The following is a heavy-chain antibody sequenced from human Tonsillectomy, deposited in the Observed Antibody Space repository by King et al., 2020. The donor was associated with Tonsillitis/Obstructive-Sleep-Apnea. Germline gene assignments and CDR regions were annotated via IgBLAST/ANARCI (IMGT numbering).Heavy chain of an antibody. Sequence: VQLVESGGGLVQPGGSLRLSCAASGFTVSSNYMSWVRQAPGKGLEWVSVIYSGGSTYYADSVKGRFTISRDNSKNTLYLQMKSLRAEETAVYYCARDLYDFWSGYGSYWYFDLWGRGTLVTVSS. CDR1: GFTVSSNY. J-gene: IGHJ2*01. D-gene: IGHD3-3*01. CDR2: IYSGGST. CDR3: ARDLYDFWSGYGSYWYFDL. V-gene: IGHV3-66*01.